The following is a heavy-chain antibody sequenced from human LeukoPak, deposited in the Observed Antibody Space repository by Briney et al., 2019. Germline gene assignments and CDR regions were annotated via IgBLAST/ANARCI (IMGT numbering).Heavy chain of an antibody. CDR2: INTNTGNP. J-gene: IGHJ4*02. CDR1: GYSFTSYA. CDR3: ARGRAPGITLIWPLFPIHDS. D-gene: IGHD3-22*01. V-gene: IGHV7-4-1*02. Sequence: GASVKVSCKASGYSFTSYAMNWVRQAPGQGLEWMGWINTNTGNPTYAQGFTGRFVFSLDTSVSTAYLQITSLKAEDTAVYYCARGRAPGITLIWPLFPIHDSWGQGTLVTVSS.